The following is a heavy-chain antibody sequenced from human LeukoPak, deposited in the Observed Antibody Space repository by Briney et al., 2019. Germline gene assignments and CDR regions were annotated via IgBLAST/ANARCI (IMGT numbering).Heavy chain of an antibody. D-gene: IGHD4-17*01. V-gene: IGHV1-2*02. CDR3: AMGGLRDYYYYMDV. CDR2: INPNSGGT. CDR1: GYTFTGYY. J-gene: IGHJ6*03. Sequence: GASVKVSCKASGYTFTGYYMHWVRQAPGQGLEWMGWINPNSGGTNYAQKFQGRVTMTRDTSTSTAYMELSRLRSDDTAVYYCAMGGLRDYYYYMDVWGKGTTVTVSS.